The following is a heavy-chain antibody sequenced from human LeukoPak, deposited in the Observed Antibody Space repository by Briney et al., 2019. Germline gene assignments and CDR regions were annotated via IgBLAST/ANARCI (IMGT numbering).Heavy chain of an antibody. CDR1: GSSISSYY. J-gene: IGHJ4*02. Sequence: PSETLSLTCTVSGSSISSYYWSWIRQPPGKGLEWIGYIYYSGSTNYNPSLKSRVTISVDTSKNQFSLKLSSVTAADTAVYYCARDPYGDYFDYWGQGTLVTVSS. V-gene: IGHV4-59*01. CDR3: ARDPYGDYFDY. D-gene: IGHD4-17*01. CDR2: IYYSGST.